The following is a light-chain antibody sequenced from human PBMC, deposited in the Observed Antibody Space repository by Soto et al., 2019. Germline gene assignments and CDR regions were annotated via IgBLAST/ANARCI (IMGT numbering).Light chain of an antibody. CDR1: QSVLRTSNNKNC. CDR2: WAS. J-gene: IGKJ2*01. CDR3: QQSDYAPDT. Sequence: DIVMTQSPDSLAVSLGERATINCKSSQSVLRTSNNKNCLSWYQQKPGQPPKLLIYWASTRESGVPGRFSGSGSGTDFTLTISSLQAEDVAVYYSQQSDYAPDTFGQGTKLEIK. V-gene: IGKV4-1*01.